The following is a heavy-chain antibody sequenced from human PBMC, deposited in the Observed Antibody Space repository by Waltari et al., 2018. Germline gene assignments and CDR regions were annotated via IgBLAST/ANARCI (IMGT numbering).Heavy chain of an antibody. D-gene: IGHD2-8*01. CDR2: IYTSGST. CDR1: GDSMDSLDPY. V-gene: IGHV4-30-4*01. J-gene: IGHJ4*02. Sequence: QVQLQESGPGLVKPSQTLSPTCSLPGDSMDSLDPYWCWLRQPTGKGLEWIGHIYTSGSTYNNPSLKSRFSVSIDTAKKQFYLKVSFVTAADTAVYFCARDSVYYASVWHHRFDSWGQGILVTVSS. CDR3: ARDSVYYASVWHHRFDS.